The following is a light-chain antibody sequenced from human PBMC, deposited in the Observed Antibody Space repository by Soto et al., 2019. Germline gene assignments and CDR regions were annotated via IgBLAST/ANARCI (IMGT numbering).Light chain of an antibody. V-gene: IGLV2-23*02. CDR3: CSYAGSSTFPYV. CDR1: SSDVGSYNL. CDR2: EVS. Sequence: QSALTQPASVSGSPGQSITISCTGTSSDVGSYNLVSWYQQHPGKAPKLMIYEVSKRPSGVSNRFSGSKSGNTASLTIPGLQAEDEADYYCCSYAGSSTFPYVFGTGTKVTVL. J-gene: IGLJ1*01.